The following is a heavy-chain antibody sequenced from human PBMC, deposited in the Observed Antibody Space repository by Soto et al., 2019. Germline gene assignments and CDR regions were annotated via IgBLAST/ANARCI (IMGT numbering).Heavy chain of an antibody. Sequence: SETLSLTCTVSGGSISSYYWSWIRQPPGKGLEWIGYIYYSGSTNYNPSLKSRVTISVDTSKNQFSLKLSSVTAADTAVYYCARDYGDYLDYWGQGTLVTVSS. CDR1: GGSISSYY. CDR2: IYYSGST. D-gene: IGHD4-17*01. CDR3: ARDYGDYLDY. J-gene: IGHJ4*02. V-gene: IGHV4-59*01.